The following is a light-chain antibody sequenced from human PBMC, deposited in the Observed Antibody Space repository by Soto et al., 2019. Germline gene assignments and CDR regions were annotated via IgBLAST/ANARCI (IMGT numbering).Light chain of an antibody. Sequence: QSVLTQPPSASGTPGQRVTISCSGSSFNIGGNTVNWYQQVTGTAPKLLINSNNQRPSWVPDRFSGSKSGTSASLAISGLQSEDEADYYCAAWDDSLNGVVFGGGTKLTVL. V-gene: IGLV1-44*01. CDR1: SFNIGGNT. CDR2: SNN. J-gene: IGLJ2*01. CDR3: AAWDDSLNGVV.